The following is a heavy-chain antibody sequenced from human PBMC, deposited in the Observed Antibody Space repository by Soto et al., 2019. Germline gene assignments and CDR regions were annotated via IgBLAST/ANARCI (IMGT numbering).Heavy chain of an antibody. J-gene: IGHJ3*02. CDR1: GFTFSDYY. Sequence: QVQLVESGGGLVKPGGSLRLSCAASGFTFSDYYMSWIRQAPGKGLEWVSYIGSSSSYTNYADSVKGRFTISRDNAKNPLYLQMNRLRAEDTAVYYCARDADILTGSDAFDIWGQGTMVTVSS. D-gene: IGHD3-9*01. V-gene: IGHV3-11*05. CDR2: IGSSSSYT. CDR3: ARDADILTGSDAFDI.